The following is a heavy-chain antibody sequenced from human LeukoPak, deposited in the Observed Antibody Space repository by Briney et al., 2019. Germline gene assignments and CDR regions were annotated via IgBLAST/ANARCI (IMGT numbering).Heavy chain of an antibody. CDR3: ARDFTTCSSTSCYNYYYYGMDV. D-gene: IGHD2-2*02. Sequence: ASVKVSCTASGYTFTGYYMHWVRQAPGQGLEWMGRINPNSGGTNYGQKFQGRVTMTRDTSISTAYMELSRLRSDDTAVYYCARDFTTCSSTSCYNYYYYGMDVWGQGTTVTSP. J-gene: IGHJ6*02. CDR1: GYTFTGYY. CDR2: INPNSGGT. V-gene: IGHV1-2*06.